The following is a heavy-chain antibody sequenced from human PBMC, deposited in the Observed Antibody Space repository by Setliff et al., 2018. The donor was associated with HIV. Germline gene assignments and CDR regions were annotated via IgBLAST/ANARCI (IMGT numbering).Heavy chain of an antibody. CDR1: GFTFSSYS. CDR3: AREMAATAHPDDPYFQH. V-gene: IGHV3-21*01. CDR2: ISSSTGYI. D-gene: IGHD6-13*01. Sequence: GGSLRLSCAASGFTFSSYSMNWVRQAPGKGLEWVSCISSSTGYIYYADSVKGRFTISRDNAKNSLYLQISSLRAEDTAVYYCAREMAATAHPDDPYFQHWGQGTLVTVSS. J-gene: IGHJ1*01.